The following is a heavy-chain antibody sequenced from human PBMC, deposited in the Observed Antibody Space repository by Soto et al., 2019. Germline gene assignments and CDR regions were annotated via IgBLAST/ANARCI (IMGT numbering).Heavy chain of an antibody. CDR3: VKTRLAGGFDY. Sequence: EVQLLDSGGGLVQPGGSLRLSCAASGFTFNNYAMSWVRQAPGKGLEWVSSISASGGSTNYADSVKGRFTISRNNSENTVFPQMNSLRAGDTAVDYCVKTRLAGGFDYWGQGSLVTVSS. J-gene: IGHJ4*02. V-gene: IGHV3-23*01. D-gene: IGHD3-16*01. CDR2: ISASGGST. CDR1: GFTFNNYA.